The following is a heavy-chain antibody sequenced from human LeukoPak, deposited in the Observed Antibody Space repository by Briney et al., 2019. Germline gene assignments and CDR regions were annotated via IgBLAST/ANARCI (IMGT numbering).Heavy chain of an antibody. D-gene: IGHD2-15*01. CDR3: AKHRSGGSQDDAFDI. V-gene: IGHV3-7*01. J-gene: IGHJ3*02. CDR1: EFTFSTYW. Sequence: GGSLRLSCAASEFTFSTYWMSWVRQAPGKGLEWVADIKQDGSEKYYVDSVKGRFTISRQNAKNSLFLQMNSLRAEDTAVYYCAKHRSGGSQDDAFDIWGQGTMVTVSS. CDR2: IKQDGSEK.